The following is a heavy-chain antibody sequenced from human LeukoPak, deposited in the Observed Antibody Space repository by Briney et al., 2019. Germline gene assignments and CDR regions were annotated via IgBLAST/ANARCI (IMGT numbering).Heavy chain of an antibody. Sequence: SETLSLTCTVSGYSISSGDYYWSWIRQPAGKGLEWIGRISSSGSTNYNPSLKSRVTISVDTSKNQFSLKLSSVTAADTAVYFCARGPYSYDSSGAFDIWGQGTMVTVSS. CDR3: ARGPYSYDSSGAFDI. CDR1: GYSISSGDYY. V-gene: IGHV4-61*02. D-gene: IGHD3-22*01. CDR2: ISSSGST. J-gene: IGHJ3*02.